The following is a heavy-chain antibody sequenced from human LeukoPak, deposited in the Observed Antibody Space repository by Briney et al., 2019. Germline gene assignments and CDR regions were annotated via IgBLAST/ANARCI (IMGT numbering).Heavy chain of an antibody. J-gene: IGHJ5*02. CDR1: GGTFSSYA. V-gene: IGHV1-69*13. CDR2: IIPIFGTA. D-gene: IGHD3-22*01. Sequence: ASVKVSCKASGGTFSSYAISWVRQAPGQGLEWMGGIIPIFGTANYAQKFQGRVTITADESTSTAYMELSSLRSEDTAVYYCARDMIPYYYDSSGLNWFDPWGQGTLVTVSS. CDR3: ARDMIPYYYDSSGLNWFDP.